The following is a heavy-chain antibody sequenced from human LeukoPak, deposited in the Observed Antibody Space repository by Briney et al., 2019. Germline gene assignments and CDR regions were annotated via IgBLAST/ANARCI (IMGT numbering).Heavy chain of an antibody. D-gene: IGHD1-1*01. CDR3: ARETGYNWNDEGYFDY. Sequence: GASVKVSCKASGGTFSSYANSWVRQAPGQGLEWMGGIIPIFGTANYAQKFQGRVTITADESTSTAYMELSSLRSEDTAVYYCARETGYNWNDEGYFDYWGQGTLVPVSS. CDR2: IIPIFGTA. V-gene: IGHV1-69*01. CDR1: GGTFSSYA. J-gene: IGHJ4*02.